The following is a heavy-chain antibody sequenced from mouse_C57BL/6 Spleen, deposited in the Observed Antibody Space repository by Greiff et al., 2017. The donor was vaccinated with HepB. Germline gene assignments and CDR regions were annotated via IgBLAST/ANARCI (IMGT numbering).Heavy chain of an antibody. D-gene: IGHD2-10*02. CDR2: ISSGGDYI. V-gene: IGHV5-9-1*02. Sequence: EVMLVESGEGLVKPGGSLKLSCAASGFTFSSYAMSWVRQTPEKRLEWVAYISSGGDYIYYADTVKGRFTISRDNARNTLYLQMSSLKSEDTAMYYCTRGWYGNYVGYYFDYWGQGTTLTVSS. CDR1: GFTFSSYA. CDR3: TRGWYGNYVGYYFDY. J-gene: IGHJ2*01.